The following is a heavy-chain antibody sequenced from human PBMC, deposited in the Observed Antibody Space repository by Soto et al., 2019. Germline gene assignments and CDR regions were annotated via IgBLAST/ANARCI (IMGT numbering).Heavy chain of an antibody. CDR1: GYTFTTYG. D-gene: IGHD3-10*01. V-gene: IGHV1-18*01. CDR3: ARDPMVRGVPHPPDY. CDR2: ISAYNGNT. J-gene: IGHJ4*02. Sequence: QVQLVQSAAEVKKPGPSVKVSSKASGYTFTTYGITWVRQAPGQGLEGRGWISAYNGNTNYAQKLQDRVIMTTDTSTSTAYMEVRRLRSDDTAVYYCARDPMVRGVPHPPDYWGQGTLVTVSS.